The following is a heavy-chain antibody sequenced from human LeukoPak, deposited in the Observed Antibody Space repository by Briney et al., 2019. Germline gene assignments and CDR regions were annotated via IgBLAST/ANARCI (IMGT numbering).Heavy chain of an antibody. J-gene: IGHJ4*02. D-gene: IGHD3-22*01. CDR1: GGSFSGYY. CDR2: INHSGST. Sequence: SETLSLTCAVYGGSFSGYYWSWIRQPPGKGLEWIGEINHSGSTNYNPSLKSRVTMSVDTSKNQFSLKLSSVTAADTAMYYCARLSSSGYYYGFDYWGQGTLVTVSS. CDR3: ARLSSSGYYYGFDY. V-gene: IGHV4-34*01.